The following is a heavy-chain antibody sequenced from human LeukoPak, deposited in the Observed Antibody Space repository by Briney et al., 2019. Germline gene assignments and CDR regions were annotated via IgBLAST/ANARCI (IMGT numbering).Heavy chain of an antibody. CDR3: AKEGRSSSWYYFDY. Sequence: GGSLRLSCAASGFTFSSYGMHWVRQAPGKGLEWVSAISGSGGSTYYADSVKGRFTISRDNSKNTLYLQMNSLRAEDTAVYYCAKEGRSSSWYYFDYWGQGTLVAVSS. CDR1: GFTFSSYG. D-gene: IGHD6-13*01. V-gene: IGHV3-23*01. J-gene: IGHJ4*02. CDR2: ISGSGGST.